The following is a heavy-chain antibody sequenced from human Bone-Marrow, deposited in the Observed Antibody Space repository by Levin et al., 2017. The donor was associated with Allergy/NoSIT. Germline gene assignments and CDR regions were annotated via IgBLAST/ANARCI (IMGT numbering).Heavy chain of an antibody. J-gene: IGHJ4*02. CDR2: ISGSGGST. Sequence: GESLKISCAASGFTFSSYAMSWVRQAPGKGLEWVSAISGSGGSTYYADSVKGRFTISRDNSKNTLYLQMNSLRAEDTAVYYCAKDRGAVAGTGDYWGQGTLVTVSS. CDR3: AKDRGAVAGTGDY. D-gene: IGHD6-19*01. V-gene: IGHV3-23*01. CDR1: GFTFSSYA.